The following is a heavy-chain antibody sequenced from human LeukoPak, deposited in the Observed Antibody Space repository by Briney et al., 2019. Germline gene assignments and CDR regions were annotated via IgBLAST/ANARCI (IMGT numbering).Heavy chain of an antibody. J-gene: IGHJ4*02. Sequence: PGGSLRLSCAASGFTVSSNYMSWVRQAPGKGLEWVSAISGSGGSTYYADSVKGRFTISRDNSKNTLYLQMNSLRAEDTAVYYCAKALYYFDYWGQGTLVTVSS. CDR2: ISGSGGST. V-gene: IGHV3-23*01. CDR1: GFTVSSNY. CDR3: AKALYYFDY.